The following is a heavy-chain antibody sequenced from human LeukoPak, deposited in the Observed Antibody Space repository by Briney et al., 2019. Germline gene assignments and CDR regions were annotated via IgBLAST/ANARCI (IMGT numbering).Heavy chain of an antibody. V-gene: IGHV4-59*08. D-gene: IGHD1-26*01. CDR2: IHYSGST. J-gene: IGHJ4*02. CDR3: ARHSRTYYDFDY. CDR1: GDSITSYY. Sequence: SETLSLTCTVSGDSITSYYWSWVRQPPGKGLEWIGYIHYSGSTNYNPSLKSRVSISVDMSTNQFSLELTSVTAADTAVYYCARHSRTYYDFDYWGQGTLVTVSS.